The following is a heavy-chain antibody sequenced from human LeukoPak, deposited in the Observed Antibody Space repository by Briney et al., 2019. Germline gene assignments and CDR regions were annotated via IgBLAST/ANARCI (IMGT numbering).Heavy chain of an antibody. V-gene: IGHV4-39*07. J-gene: IGHJ4*02. D-gene: IGHD5-12*01. CDR3: ESFGGGYDDPFDY. CDR2: IYYSGST. CDR1: GGSISSSSYY. Sequence: SETLSLTCTVSGGSISSSSYYWGWIRQPPGKGLEWIGSIYYSGSTYYNPSLKSRVTISIDTSQNQFSLKLSSVTAADTAVYYCESFGGGYDDPFDYWGQGTLVTVSS.